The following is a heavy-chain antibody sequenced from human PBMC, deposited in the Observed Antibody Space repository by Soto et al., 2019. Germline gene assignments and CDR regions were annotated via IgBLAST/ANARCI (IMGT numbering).Heavy chain of an antibody. V-gene: IGHV1-58*01. Sequence: GASVKVSCKASGFTFTSSAVQWVRQARGQRLEWIGWIVVGSGNTNYAQKFQERVTITRDMSTSTAYMELSSLRSEDTAVYYCAAVTPPYTITFGGYDPWRQGTLVTVSS. CDR2: IVVGSGNT. J-gene: IGHJ5*02. D-gene: IGHD3-16*01. CDR3: AAVTPPYTITFGGYDP. CDR1: GFTFTSSA.